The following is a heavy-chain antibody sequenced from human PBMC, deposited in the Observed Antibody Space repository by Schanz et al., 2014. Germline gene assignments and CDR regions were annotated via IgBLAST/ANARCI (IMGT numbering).Heavy chain of an antibody. CDR3: ARAAGPVDY. CDR2: IYSSGST. J-gene: IGHJ4*02. CDR1: GGSISTYY. V-gene: IGHV4-59*12. Sequence: QVQLQESGPGLVKPSETLSLTCTVSGGSISTYYWSWIRQPPGKGLEWIGNIYSSGSTYYNPSQKSRVTIPEDTSKTQFPLMMGLVTAADTAVYYCARAAGPVDYWGQGTLVTVSS. D-gene: IGHD6-13*01.